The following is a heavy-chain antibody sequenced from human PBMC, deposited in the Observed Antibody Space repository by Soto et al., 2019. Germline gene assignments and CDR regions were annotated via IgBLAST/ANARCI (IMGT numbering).Heavy chain of an antibody. CDR2: IYHSGST. J-gene: IGHJ4*02. D-gene: IGHD4-4*01. CDR3: ARGMTTVTTLDY. V-gene: IGHV4-30-2*01. Sequence: QLQLQESGSGLVKPSQTLSLTCAVSGGSISSGGYSWSWIRQPPGKGLEWVGYIYHSGSTYYNPYHKSRVTISVDRSKNQFSLKLSSVTAADTAVYDCARGMTTVTTLDYWGQGTLVTVSS. CDR1: GGSISSGGYS.